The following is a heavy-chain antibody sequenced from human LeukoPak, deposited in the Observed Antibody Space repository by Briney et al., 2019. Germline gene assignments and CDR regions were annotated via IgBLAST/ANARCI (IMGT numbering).Heavy chain of an antibody. CDR1: GGTFSSYA. Sequence: SVKVSCKASGGTFSSYAISWVRQTPGQGLEWMGGIIPIFGTANYAQKFQGRVTITADESTSTAYMELSSLRSEDTAVYYCARRSRLYSSGVDYWGQGTLVTVSS. V-gene: IGHV1-69*13. CDR3: ARRSRLYSSGVDY. D-gene: IGHD6-19*01. CDR2: IIPIFGTA. J-gene: IGHJ4*02.